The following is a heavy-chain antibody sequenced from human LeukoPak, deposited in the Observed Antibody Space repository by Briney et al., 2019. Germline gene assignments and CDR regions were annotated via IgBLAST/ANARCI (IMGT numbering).Heavy chain of an antibody. V-gene: IGHV1-18*01. D-gene: IGHD6-19*01. CDR1: GYTFTSYG. Sequence: ASVKASCKASGYTFTSYGISWVRQAPGHGLEWMGRISAYNGNTNYTQMLQGRVTMTTDISTSTAYMELRSLRSDDTAVYYCARDGGSGWSINYYYGMDVWGQGTTVTVSS. CDR3: ARDGGSGWSINYYYGMDV. J-gene: IGHJ6*02. CDR2: ISAYNGNT.